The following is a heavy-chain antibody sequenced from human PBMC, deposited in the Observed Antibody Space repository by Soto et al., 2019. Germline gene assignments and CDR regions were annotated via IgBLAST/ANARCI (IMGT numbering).Heavy chain of an antibody. Sequence: QLQLQESGSGLVKPSQTLSLTCAVSGGSISSGGYSWSWIRQPPGQGLEWIGYIYHSGSTYYNPSLKSRVTISVDRSKNQFSVKLSSVTAADTAVYYGARVLRRIAAYGMDVWGQGTTGTVSS. CDR1: GGSISSGGYS. D-gene: IGHD6-25*01. CDR2: IYHSGST. V-gene: IGHV4-30-2*01. CDR3: ARVLRRIAAYGMDV. J-gene: IGHJ6*02.